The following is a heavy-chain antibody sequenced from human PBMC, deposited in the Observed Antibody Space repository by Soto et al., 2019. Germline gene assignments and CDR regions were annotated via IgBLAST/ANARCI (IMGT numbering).Heavy chain of an antibody. CDR2: INAANGDT. CDR1: GYTFTSYG. D-gene: IGHD6-13*01. V-gene: IGHV1-3*01. J-gene: IGHJ5*02. Sequence: ASVQVSCKDSGYTFTSYGIHWVRQAPGQRLEWMGWINAANGDTKYSPKFQGRVTITRDTSASTACMELSSLRSEDTAVYYCVRRHVSATGIDWFDPWGQGTLVTVSS. CDR3: VRRHVSATGIDWFDP.